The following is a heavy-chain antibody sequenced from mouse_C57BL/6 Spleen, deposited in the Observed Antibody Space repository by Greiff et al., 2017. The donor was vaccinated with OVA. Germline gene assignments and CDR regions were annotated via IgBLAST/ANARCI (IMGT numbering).Heavy chain of an antibody. J-gene: IGHJ2*01. CDR2: ISDGGSYT. CDR3: AREFDY. V-gene: IGHV5-4*01. Sequence: EVKVEESGGGLVKPGGSLKLSCAASGFTFSSYAMSWVRQTPEKRLEWVATISDGGSYTYYPDNVKGRFTISRDNAKNNLYLQMSHLKSEDTAMYYCAREFDYWGQGTTLTVSS. CDR1: GFTFSSYA.